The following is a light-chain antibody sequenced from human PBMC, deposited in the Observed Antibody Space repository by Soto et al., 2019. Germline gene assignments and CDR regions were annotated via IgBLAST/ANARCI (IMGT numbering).Light chain of an antibody. J-gene: IGKJ1*01. V-gene: IGKV1-5*01. CDR1: ETINNW. CDR2: DAS. CDR3: QQYTSYSWT. Sequence: DIQVTQSPSTLSASFGDRVTITCRASETINNWLAWYQQKPGKAPNLLIYDASSLASGVPSRFSGSASGTDFFLTISNLQPDDFANYYCQQYTSYSWTFGQGTKVDIK.